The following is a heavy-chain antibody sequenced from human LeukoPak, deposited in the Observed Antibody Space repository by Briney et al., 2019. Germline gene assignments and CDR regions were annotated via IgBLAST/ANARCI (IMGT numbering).Heavy chain of an antibody. J-gene: IGHJ6*03. Sequence: SETLSLTCTVSGGSISSYYWSWIRQPPGKGLEWIGYIYYTGSTNYNPSLKSRVTISVDTSKNQFSLRLSSVTVADTAVYYCARGPDYNYYMDVWSKGTTVTISS. V-gene: IGHV4-59*01. CDR3: ARGPDYNYYMDV. CDR2: IYYTGST. CDR1: GGSISSYY.